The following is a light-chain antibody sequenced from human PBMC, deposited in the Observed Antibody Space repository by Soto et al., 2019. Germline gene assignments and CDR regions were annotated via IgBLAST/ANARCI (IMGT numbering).Light chain of an antibody. V-gene: IGKV1-5*03. CDR2: AAS. Sequence: DIQMTQSPSTLSASVGDRVTITCRASQSISTWLAWYQQKPGTAPKLLIYAASTLETGVPSRFSGSRSGTEFTLTVSSLQPDDFATYYFQQYNDSFRYTFGQGTKLEIK. J-gene: IGKJ2*01. CDR1: QSISTW. CDR3: QQYNDSFRYT.